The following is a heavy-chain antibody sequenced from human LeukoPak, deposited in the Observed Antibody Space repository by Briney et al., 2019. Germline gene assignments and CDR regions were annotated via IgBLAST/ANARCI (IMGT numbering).Heavy chain of an antibody. CDR3: ARPTGGNYGFDY. Sequence: GGSLRLSCAASGYTFDDYGMSWVRQAPGKGLEWVSGINWNGGSTGYADSVKGRFTISRDNAKNSLYLQMNSLRAEDTALYYCARPTGGNYGFDYWGQGTLVTVSS. D-gene: IGHD3-10*01. V-gene: IGHV3-20*04. J-gene: IGHJ4*02. CDR2: INWNGGST. CDR1: GYTFDDYG.